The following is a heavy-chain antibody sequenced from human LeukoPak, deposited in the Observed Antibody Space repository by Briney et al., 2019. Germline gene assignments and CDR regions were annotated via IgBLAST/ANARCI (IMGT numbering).Heavy chain of an antibody. CDR1: GGSISSSSYY. J-gene: IGHJ5*02. CDR2: GYGGGST. D-gene: IGHD6-19*01. V-gene: IGHV4-39*01. Sequence: SETLSLTCTVSGGSISSSSYYWVWIGQAPGMGLEWVVSGYGGGSTYDNPSLTSRVTISVDTSKNQFSLKLSSVTAADTAVYYCPRPYPSVADNWFDPWGQGTLVTVSS. CDR3: PRPYPSVADNWFDP.